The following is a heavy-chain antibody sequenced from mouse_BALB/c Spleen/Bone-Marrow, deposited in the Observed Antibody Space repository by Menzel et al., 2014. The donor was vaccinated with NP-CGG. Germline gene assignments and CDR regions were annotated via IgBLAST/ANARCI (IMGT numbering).Heavy chain of an antibody. CDR2: INPSSGYT. J-gene: IGHJ4*01. V-gene: IGHV1-7*01. CDR3: ARGYYVMDY. CDR1: GYTLTSYW. Sequence: QVQLKESGAELAEPGASVKMSCKASGYTLTSYWMHWVKQRPGQGLEWIGYINPSSGYTEFNQRFKDKATLTADRSSSTAYMQLSSLTSEDSAVYYCARGYYVMDYWGQGTSVTVSS.